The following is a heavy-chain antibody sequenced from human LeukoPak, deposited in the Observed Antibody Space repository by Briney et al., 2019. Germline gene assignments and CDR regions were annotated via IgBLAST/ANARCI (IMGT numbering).Heavy chain of an antibody. J-gene: IGHJ4*02. CDR3: TTKTAMTASGVDY. CDR1: GFTFSDYC. Sequence: PGGSLRLSCAASGFTFSDYCMSWVRQAPGRGLEWVGRIKTKTDGVTTDYAAPVKGRFTISRDDSKGTLYLQMNSLRTEDTAVYYCTTKTAMTASGVDYWGQGTLVTVSS. D-gene: IGHD4-17*01. V-gene: IGHV3-15*01. CDR2: IKTKTDGVTT.